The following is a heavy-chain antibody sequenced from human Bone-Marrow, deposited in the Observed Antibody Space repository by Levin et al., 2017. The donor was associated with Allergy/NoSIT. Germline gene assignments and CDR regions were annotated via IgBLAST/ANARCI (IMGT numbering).Heavy chain of an antibody. Sequence: GESLKISCKGSGYSFTSYWIGWVRQMPGKGLEWMGIIYPGDSDTRYSPSFQGQVTISADKSISTAYLQWSSLKASDTAMYYCASGSLWFGDWWWFDPWGQGTLVTVSS. CDR1: GYSFTSYW. D-gene: IGHD3-10*01. CDR3: ASGSLWFGDWWWFDP. V-gene: IGHV5-51*01. CDR2: IYPGDSDT. J-gene: IGHJ5*02.